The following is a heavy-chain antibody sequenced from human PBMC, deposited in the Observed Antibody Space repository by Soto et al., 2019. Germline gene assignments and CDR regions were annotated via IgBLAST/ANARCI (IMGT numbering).Heavy chain of an antibody. CDR3: ASDLSGRANV. J-gene: IGHJ6*02. CDR1: GFTFSSYW. D-gene: IGHD3-10*01. V-gene: IGHV3-74*01. Sequence: GGSLRLSCAASGFTFSSYWMHWVRQAPGKGLVWVSRMNEDGGTTDYADSVKGRFTISRDNAKNTLYLQMNSLRVEDTAVYYCASDLSGRANVWGQGTTVTVSS. CDR2: MNEDGGTT.